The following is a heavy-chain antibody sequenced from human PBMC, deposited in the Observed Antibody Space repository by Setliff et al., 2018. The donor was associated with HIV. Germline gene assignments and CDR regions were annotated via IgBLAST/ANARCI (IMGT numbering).Heavy chain of an antibody. D-gene: IGHD6-13*01. J-gene: IGHJ3*02. V-gene: IGHV5-51*01. CDR1: GYSFTNYW. CDR2: IYPDDSNI. Sequence: PGESLKISCKGSGYSFTNYWISWVRQKPGEGLEWMGIIYPDDSNIRYNPSFQNRVTISADKSITTAYLQINNLKASDTATYYCARRDGRSMNAFEIWGPGTMVTVSS. CDR3: ARRDGRSMNAFEI.